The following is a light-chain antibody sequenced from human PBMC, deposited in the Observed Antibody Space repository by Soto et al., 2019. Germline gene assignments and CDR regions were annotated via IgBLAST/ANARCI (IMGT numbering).Light chain of an antibody. J-gene: IGLJ1*01. Sequence: QSVLTQPASVSGSPGQSIAISCTGTSSDVGGYNYVSWYQHHPGKAPKLMIYDVSNRPSGVSNRFSGSKSGNTASLTIPGLQAEDEADYYCSSYTSSSTYVFGTGTKVTVL. CDR1: SSDVGGYNY. V-gene: IGLV2-14*03. CDR3: SSYTSSSTYV. CDR2: DVS.